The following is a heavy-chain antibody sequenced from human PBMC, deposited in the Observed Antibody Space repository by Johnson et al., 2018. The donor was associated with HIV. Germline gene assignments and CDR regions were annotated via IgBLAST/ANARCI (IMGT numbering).Heavy chain of an antibody. J-gene: IGHJ3*01. CDR3: ARRARLATDHGFDF. CDR2: ISGSGANT. Sequence: VQLVESGGGVVQPGRSLRLSCAVSGFTFNSYAMSWVRQAPGKGLEWVSAISGSGANTYYADSVKARFTISRDNSKNTLYLQMNSLRAEDTAVYYCARRARLATDHGFDFWGQGTMVTVS. CDR1: GFTFNSYA. D-gene: IGHD3-3*02. V-gene: IGHV3-23*04.